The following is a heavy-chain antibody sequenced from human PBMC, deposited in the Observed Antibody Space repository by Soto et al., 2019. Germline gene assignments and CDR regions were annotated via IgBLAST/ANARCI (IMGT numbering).Heavy chain of an antibody. Sequence: QVQLVESGGGVVQPGKSLRLSCAASGFSFSNYGIHWVRQAPGKGLEWVAVILYDGSNKYYGDSVKGRFTISRDNSKNTLYLQMNSLRAEDTAVYYCAKDPGFGEVDYGMDVWGQGTTVTVSS. CDR2: ILYDGSNK. V-gene: IGHV3-30*18. CDR1: GFSFSNYG. CDR3: AKDPGFGEVDYGMDV. J-gene: IGHJ6*02. D-gene: IGHD3-10*01.